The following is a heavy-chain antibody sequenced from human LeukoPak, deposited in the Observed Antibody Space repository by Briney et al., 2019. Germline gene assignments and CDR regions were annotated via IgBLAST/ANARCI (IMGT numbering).Heavy chain of an antibody. V-gene: IGHV4-59*01. D-gene: IGHD4-23*01. CDR3: ARYSTTTVVSSYAFGI. Sequence: PSETLSLTCTVSGGSMSNYYWSWIRQPPGKGLEWIAYIDNSGSTKYNPSLKSRVTISLDTSKNQFSLKLNSVTAADTAVYYCARYSTTTVVSSYAFGIWGQGTMVTVSS. J-gene: IGHJ3*02. CDR1: GGSMSNYY. CDR2: IDNSGST.